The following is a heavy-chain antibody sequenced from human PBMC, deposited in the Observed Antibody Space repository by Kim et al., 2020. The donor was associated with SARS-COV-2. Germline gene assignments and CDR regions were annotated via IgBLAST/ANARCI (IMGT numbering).Heavy chain of an antibody. V-gene: IGHV3-66*01. CDR1: GFTVSSNY. Sequence: GGSLRLSCAASGFTVSSNYMSWVRQAPGKGLEWVSVIYSGGSTYYADSVKGRFTISRDNSKNTLYLQMNSLRAEDTAVYYCARDMSIAGGFDYWGQGTLVTVSS. CDR3: ARDMSIAGGFDY. CDR2: IYSGGST. J-gene: IGHJ4*02. D-gene: IGHD6-6*01.